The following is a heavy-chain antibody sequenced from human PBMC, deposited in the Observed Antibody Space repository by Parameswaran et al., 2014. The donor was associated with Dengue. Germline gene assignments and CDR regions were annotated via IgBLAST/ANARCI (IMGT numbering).Heavy chain of an antibody. Sequence: AGGSLRLSCAASGFTFSDYYMSWIRQAPGKGLEWVSYISSSGSTIYYADSVKGRFTISRDNAKNSLYLQMNSLRAEDTAVYYCARDLEGTTPYYDFWSGYYRGAFDIWGQGTMVTVSS. CDR1: GFTFSDYY. CDR3: ARDLEGTTPYYDFWSGYYRGAFDI. CDR2: ISSSGSTI. V-gene: IGHV3-11*01. D-gene: IGHD3-3*01. J-gene: IGHJ3*02.